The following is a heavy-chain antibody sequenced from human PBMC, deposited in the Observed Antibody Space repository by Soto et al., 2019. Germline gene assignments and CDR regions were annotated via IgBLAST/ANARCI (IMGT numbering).Heavy chain of an antibody. CDR2: INAGNGNT. D-gene: IGHD6-19*01. CDR1: GYTFTIYS. V-gene: IGHV1-3*01. CDR3: ARFDAQWLVRGGY. Sequence: ASVKVSCKASGYTFTIYSMHWVRQAPGQRLEWMGWINAGNGNTKYSQKFQGRVTITRDTSASTAYMGLSSLRSEDTAVYYCARFDAQWLVRGGYWGQGTLVTVSS. J-gene: IGHJ4*02.